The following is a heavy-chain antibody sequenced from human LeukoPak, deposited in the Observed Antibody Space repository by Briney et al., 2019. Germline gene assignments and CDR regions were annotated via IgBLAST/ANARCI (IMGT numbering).Heavy chain of an antibody. D-gene: IGHD2-15*01. CDR1: GGSFSGYY. J-gene: IGHJ4*02. V-gene: IGHV4-34*01. CDR3: ARGDIYFNY. CDR2: INHSGST. Sequence: SETLSLTCAVYGGSFSGYYWSWIRQPPGKGLEWIGEINHSGSTNYNPSLKSRVTISVDTSKNQFSLKLSSVTAADTAVYYCARGDIYFNYWGQGTLVTVSS.